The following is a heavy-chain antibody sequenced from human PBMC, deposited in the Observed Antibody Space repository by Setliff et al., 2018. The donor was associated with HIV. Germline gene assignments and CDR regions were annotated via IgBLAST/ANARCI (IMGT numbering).Heavy chain of an antibody. CDR1: GDSFRNFG. Sequence: QTGGSLRLSCAASGDSFRNFGLNWVRQAPGKGLEWIAYISSRSDSIYYADSVKGRFTISRDDAGNSLFLQLKHLRAEDTAIYYCAPQRSGYPNSLDHWSQGTLVTVSS. CDR3: APQRSGYPNSLDH. CDR2: ISSRSDSI. V-gene: IGHV3-48*04. D-gene: IGHD3-22*01. J-gene: IGHJ4*02.